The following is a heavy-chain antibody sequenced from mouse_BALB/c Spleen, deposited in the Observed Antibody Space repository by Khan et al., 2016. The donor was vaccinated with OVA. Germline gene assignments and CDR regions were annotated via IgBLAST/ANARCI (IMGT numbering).Heavy chain of an antibody. CDR3: ARDYGSSYYYFDY. Sequence: VQLKESGPGLVKPSQSLSLTCTVTGYSITSDYAWNWIRQFPGNKLEWMGYISYSGSTSYNPSLKSRISITRDTSKNQFFLQLNSVTTEDTATYYCARDYGSSYYYFDYWGQGTTLPVSS. D-gene: IGHD1-1*01. V-gene: IGHV3-2*02. CDR2: ISYSGST. J-gene: IGHJ2*01. CDR1: GYSITSDYA.